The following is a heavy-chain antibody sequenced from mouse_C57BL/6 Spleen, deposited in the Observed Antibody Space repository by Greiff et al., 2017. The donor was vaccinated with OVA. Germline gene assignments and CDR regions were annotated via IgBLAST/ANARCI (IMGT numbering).Heavy chain of an antibody. J-gene: IGHJ2*01. V-gene: IGHV1-52*01. CDR2: IDPSDSET. Sequence: QVQLQQPGAELVRPGSSVKLSCKASGYTFTSYWMHWVKQRPIQGLEWIGNIDPSDSETHYNQKFKDKATLTVDKSSSTAYMQLSSLTSEDSAVYYCARYCYGSSFYYFDYWGQGTTLTVSS. CDR3: ARYCYGSSFYYFDY. CDR1: GYTFTSYW. D-gene: IGHD1-1*01.